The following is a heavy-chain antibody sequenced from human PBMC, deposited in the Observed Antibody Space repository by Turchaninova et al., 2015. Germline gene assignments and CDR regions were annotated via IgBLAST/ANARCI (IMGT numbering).Heavy chain of an antibody. Sequence: EVQVLESGGGLVQPGGSLRLSCAASGFTFGSFGMSWVRQAPGKGLECVSGVSGSGKSTYYAASVKGRFTSSRDSSKSTLYLQMSGLRDEDTAVYYCAKSRSGDSGSIDHWGQGTLVTVAS. CDR3: AKSRSGDSGSIDH. CDR2: VSGSGKST. J-gene: IGHJ4*02. D-gene: IGHD3-10*01. CDR1: GFTFGSFG. V-gene: IGHV3-23*01.